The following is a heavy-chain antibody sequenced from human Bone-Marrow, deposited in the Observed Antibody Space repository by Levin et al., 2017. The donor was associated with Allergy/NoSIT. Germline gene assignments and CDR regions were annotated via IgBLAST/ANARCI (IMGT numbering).Heavy chain of an antibody. V-gene: IGHV4-34*01. CDR3: ARVPENWFDP. Sequence: PSETPSLTCAVYGGSFSAYSWSWLRQPPGKGLEWIGEINHSGSTNYNPSLKSRITISLDTSKNQFSLQLRSVTAADTAVYYCARVPENWFDPWGQGTLVTVSS. CDR1: GGSFSAYS. CDR2: INHSGST. J-gene: IGHJ5*02.